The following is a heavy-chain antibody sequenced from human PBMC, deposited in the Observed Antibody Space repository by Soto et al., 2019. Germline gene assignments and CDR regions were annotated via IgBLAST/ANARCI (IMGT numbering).Heavy chain of an antibody. D-gene: IGHD3-22*01. CDR2: IWYDGSNK. CDR3: ARSYYDSSGYYFYYFDY. V-gene: IGHV3-33*01. J-gene: IGHJ4*02. Sequence: HPGGSLRLSCAASGFTFSNYGMHWVRQTPGKGLEWVAVIWYDGSNKYYAGSVKGRFTISRDNSKNTLYLQMNSLRAEDTAVYYCARSYYDSSGYYFYYFDYWGQGTLVTVSS. CDR1: GFTFSNYG.